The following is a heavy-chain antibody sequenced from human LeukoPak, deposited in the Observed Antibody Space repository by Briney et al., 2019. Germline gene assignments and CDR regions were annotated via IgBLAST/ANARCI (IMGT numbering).Heavy chain of an antibody. CDR1: GGSITQTNY. Sequence: PSETLSLTCDVSGGSITQTNYWTWVRQPPGKGLEWIGEVNLQGSTNYNPSLMRRVAISVDTSANHVSLQLTSVTAADTAVYYCARDSTTAAYGDYDWFDPWGQGTLVTVSS. J-gene: IGHJ5*02. V-gene: IGHV4-4*02. CDR3: ARDSTTAAYGDYDWFDP. CDR2: VNLQGST. D-gene: IGHD4-17*01.